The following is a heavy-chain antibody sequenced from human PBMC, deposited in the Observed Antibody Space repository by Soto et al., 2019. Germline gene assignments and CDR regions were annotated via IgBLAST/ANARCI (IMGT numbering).Heavy chain of an antibody. CDR1: GDSISSPKW. V-gene: IGHV4-4*02. J-gene: IGHJ3*01. Sequence: QVQLQESGPGLVKPSGTLSLTCAVSGDSISSPKWWTWLRQPPGKGLEWIGDLLHSGTTNYNPSLMSRVTLSVDKPQNQFSLKRTSVTAADTAIYYCAYSAGWYRHDVCGQGTSVTVSS. CDR3: AYSAGWYRHDV. CDR2: LLHSGTT. D-gene: IGHD6-19*01.